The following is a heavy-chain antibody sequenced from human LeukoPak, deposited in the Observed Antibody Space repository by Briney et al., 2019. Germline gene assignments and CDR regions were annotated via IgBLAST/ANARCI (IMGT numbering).Heavy chain of an antibody. CDR3: ARHLRYLAAAGTYFDY. J-gene: IGHJ4*02. CDR1: GGSISSYY. D-gene: IGHD6-13*01. V-gene: IGHV4-59*08. Sequence: SETLSLTCTVSGGSISSYYWSWIRQPPGKGLEWIGYIYYSGSTNYNPSLKSRVTISVDTSKNQFSLKLSSVTAADTAVYYCARHLRYLAAAGTYFDYWGQGTLVTVSS. CDR2: IYYSGST.